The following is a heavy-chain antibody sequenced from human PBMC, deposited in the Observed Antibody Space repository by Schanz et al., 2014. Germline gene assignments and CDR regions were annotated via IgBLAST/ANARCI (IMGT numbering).Heavy chain of an antibody. J-gene: IGHJ3*02. Sequence: EVQLVQSGGGLVQPGGSLRLSCAASTSIFNHAWMSWVRQAPGKGLEWISYIGSSSSRIDHADSVKGRFTISRDNAKNSLYLQMNSLRAEDTAVYYCAKGRFGELSAFDIWGQGTMVTVSS. V-gene: IGHV3-48*01. D-gene: IGHD3-10*01. CDR2: IGSSSSRI. CDR3: AKGRFGELSAFDI. CDR1: TSIFNHAW.